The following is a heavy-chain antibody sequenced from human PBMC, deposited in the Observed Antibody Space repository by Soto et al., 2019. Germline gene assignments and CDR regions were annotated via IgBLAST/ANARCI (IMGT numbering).Heavy chain of an antibody. D-gene: IGHD2-2*03. CDR2: ISGSGGST. CDR1: GFTFSSYA. J-gene: IGHJ4*02. Sequence: GGSLRLSCAASGFTFSSYAMSWVRQAPGKGLEWVSAISGSGGSTYYADSVKGRFTISRDNSKNTLYLQMNSLRAEDTAVYYCAKDVDIVVVPAAWSGYWGQGTLVTVSS. CDR3: AKDVDIVVVPAAWSGY. V-gene: IGHV3-23*01.